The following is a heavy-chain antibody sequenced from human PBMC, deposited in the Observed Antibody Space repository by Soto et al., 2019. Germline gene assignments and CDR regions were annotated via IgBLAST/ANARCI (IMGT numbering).Heavy chain of an antibody. Sequence: QVQLVQSGAEVKKPGSSVKVSCKTSGVSFNNNGIGWVRQAPGHGLEWMGGVSPPFRTSNYARKFQGSISITADASTGTVNMELSSLTSEDTAQYYCARVLDYGSGSYSPYGMDVWGQGTKVTVSS. D-gene: IGHD3-10*01. CDR2: VSPPFRTS. V-gene: IGHV1-69*01. CDR1: GVSFNNNG. J-gene: IGHJ6*02. CDR3: ARVLDYGSGSYSPYGMDV.